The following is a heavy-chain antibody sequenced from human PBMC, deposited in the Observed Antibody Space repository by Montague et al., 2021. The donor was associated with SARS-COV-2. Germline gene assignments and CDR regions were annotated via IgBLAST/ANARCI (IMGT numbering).Heavy chain of an antibody. D-gene: IGHD3-22*01. Sequence: SETLSLTCTVSGGSISSSSSYWGWIRQPPGMGLEWIGSIYYSGSTYYNPSLKSRITISVDTSKNQFSLGLTSVTAADTAVYYCARDIRIPMLIVIQGYGMDVWGQGTTVTVSS. CDR2: IYYSGST. J-gene: IGHJ6*02. V-gene: IGHV4-39*07. CDR3: ARDIRIPMLIVIQGYGMDV. CDR1: GGSISSSSSY.